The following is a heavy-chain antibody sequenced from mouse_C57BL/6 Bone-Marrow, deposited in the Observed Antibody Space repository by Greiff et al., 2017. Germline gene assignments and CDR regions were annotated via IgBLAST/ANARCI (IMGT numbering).Heavy chain of an antibody. D-gene: IGHD3-2*02. J-gene: IGHJ3*01. Sequence: QVQLQQSGPELVKPGASVKISCKASGYAFSSSWMNWVKQRPGKGLEWIGRIYPGDGDTNYNGTFKGKATLTADKSSSTAYMQLSSLTSEDSAVYFCARSETAQATGFAYWGQGTLVTVSA. V-gene: IGHV1-82*01. CDR1: GYAFSSSW. CDR3: ARSETAQATGFAY. CDR2: IYPGDGDT.